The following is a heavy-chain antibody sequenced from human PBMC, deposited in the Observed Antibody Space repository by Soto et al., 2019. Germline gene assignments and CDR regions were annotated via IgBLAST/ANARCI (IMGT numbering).Heavy chain of an antibody. V-gene: IGHV3-23*01. CDR2: ISGSGGST. CDR1: GFTFSSYA. Sequence: EVQLLESGGGLVQPGGSLRLSCAASGFTFSSYAMSWVRQAPGKGLEWVSAISGSGGSTYYADSVKGRFTISRDNSKNTLYLQMNSLRAEDTAVYYCAKDITYYYDSSRYYPHDAFDIWGRGTMVTVSS. D-gene: IGHD3-22*01. J-gene: IGHJ3*02. CDR3: AKDITYYYDSSRYYPHDAFDI.